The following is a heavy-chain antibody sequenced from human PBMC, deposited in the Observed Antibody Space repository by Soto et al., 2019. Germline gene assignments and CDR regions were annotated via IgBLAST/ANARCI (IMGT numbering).Heavy chain of an antibody. CDR1: GDTFSIYT. V-gene: IGHV1-69*04. Sequence: QVQLVQSEAEVKRPGSSVRVSCKASGDTFSIYTFSWVRQAPGQGLEWMGRVIPSLGIANYAQTFQGRVTITADISTAAVQMELSSLRSDETAIDYCGIEATGDWGAHWGPGRLVIVSS. CDR2: VIPSLGIA. J-gene: IGHJ4*02. D-gene: IGHD2-21*02. CDR3: GIEATGDWGAH.